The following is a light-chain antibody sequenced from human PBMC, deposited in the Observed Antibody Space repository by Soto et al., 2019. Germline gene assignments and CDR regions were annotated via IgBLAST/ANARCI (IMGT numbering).Light chain of an antibody. J-gene: IGKJ4*01. CDR3: QQYYSGPIT. V-gene: IGKV4-1*01. CDR2: GAS. CDR1: QSLLSSADNKNY. Sequence: DIVMTQSPDSLAVSLGERATINCKSSQSLLSSADNKNYLAWYQQKSVQPPKLLIYGASTRQSGVPDRISGSGSGTDFTLTISSLQAEDVAIYSCQQYYSGPITFGGGTKVEIK.